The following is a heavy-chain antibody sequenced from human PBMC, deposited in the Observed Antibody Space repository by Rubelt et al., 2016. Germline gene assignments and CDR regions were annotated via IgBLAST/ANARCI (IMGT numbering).Heavy chain of an antibody. J-gene: IGHJ6*03. CDR3: VIVTPWDYYYMDV. D-gene: IGHD1-14*01. CDR1: GFTFSSYS. V-gene: IGHV3-21*01. CDR2: ISTLSADT. Sequence: EVQLVESGGGLVKPGGSLRLSCAASGFTFSSYSMNWVRQAPGKGLEWVSSISTLSADTRYANLVRGRFTISRDNAKNSLYLQMNSLRAEDTAVYYCVIVTPWDYYYMDVWGKGTTVTVSS.